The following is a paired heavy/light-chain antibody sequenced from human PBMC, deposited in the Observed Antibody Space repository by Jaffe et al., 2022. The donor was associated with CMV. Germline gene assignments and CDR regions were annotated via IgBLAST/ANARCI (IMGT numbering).Light chain of an antibody. V-gene: IGKV1-33*01. J-gene: IGKJ4*01. Sequence: DIQVTQSPSSLSASVGDTVTITCQASQDIRKSLNWYQQKPGTAPKLLIYDASNLEPGVPSVFSGSGSGTDFTLTISRLQPEDIATYYCQLYHDVVTFGGGTRVEIK. CDR3: QLYHDVVT. CDR2: DAS. CDR1: QDIRKS.
Heavy chain of an antibody. CDR2: ISGSGGRA. J-gene: IGHJ4*02. CDR3: AKMGMKDILTGFNC. Sequence: EMQLLDSGGGLVQPGGSLRLSCAASGFSFSSYAMSWVRQAPGKGLEWVSAISGSGGRAYYADSVKGRFTISRDNSKNTLYLQMNSLRAEDTAVYYCAKMGMKDILTGFNCWGQGTLVTVSS. CDR1: GFSFSSYA. V-gene: IGHV3-23*01. D-gene: IGHD3-9*01.